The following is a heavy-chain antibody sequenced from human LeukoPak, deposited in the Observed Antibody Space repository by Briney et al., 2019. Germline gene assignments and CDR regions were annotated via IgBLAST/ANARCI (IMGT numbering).Heavy chain of an antibody. Sequence: ASSVKVSCKASGYTFTSYDINWVRQATGQGLEWMGWMKPNSGNTGYAQKFQGRVTMTRSTSISTAYMGLSSLRSEDTAVYYCARNSRSPDYYYYYMDVWGKGTTVTVSS. D-gene: IGHD2/OR15-2a*01. CDR2: MKPNSGNT. CDR1: GYTFTSYD. J-gene: IGHJ6*03. CDR3: ARNSRSPDYYYYYMDV. V-gene: IGHV1-8*01.